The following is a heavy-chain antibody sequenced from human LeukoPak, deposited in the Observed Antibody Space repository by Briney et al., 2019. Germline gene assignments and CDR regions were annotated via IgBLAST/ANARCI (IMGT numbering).Heavy chain of an antibody. CDR1: GGTFSSYA. CDR2: IIPILGIA. Sequence: SVKVSCKASGGTFSSYAISWVRQAPGQGLEWMGRIIPILGIANYAQKFQGRVTITADKSTSTAYMELSSLRSEDTAVCYCARDFGIAVAGNWFDPWGQGTLVTVSS. V-gene: IGHV1-69*04. J-gene: IGHJ5*02. D-gene: IGHD6-19*01. CDR3: ARDFGIAVAGNWFDP.